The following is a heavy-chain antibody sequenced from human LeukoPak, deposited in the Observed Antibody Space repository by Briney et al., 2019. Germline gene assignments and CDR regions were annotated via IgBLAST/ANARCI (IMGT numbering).Heavy chain of an antibody. CDR3: ALTGAGYQSAHDAFDI. CDR1: GDTLTELS. V-gene: IGHV1-24*01. Sequence: ASVKVSCKVSGDTLTELSMHWVRQAPGKGLEWMGGFDPEDGEAIYAQKFQGRVTMTEDTSTGTAYMELSSLRAEDTAVYYCALTGAGYQSAHDAFDIWGQGTMVTVSS. J-gene: IGHJ3*02. CDR2: FDPEDGEA. D-gene: IGHD5-12*01.